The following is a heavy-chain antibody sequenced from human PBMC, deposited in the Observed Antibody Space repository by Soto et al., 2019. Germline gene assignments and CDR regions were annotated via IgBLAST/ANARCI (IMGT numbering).Heavy chain of an antibody. J-gene: IGHJ4*02. D-gene: IGHD6-13*01. Sequence: SETLSLTCTVSGGPIRSYYWSWIRLPPGKGLEWIGNIYYSGSTNYNPSLKSRVTISVDTSKNQFSLKLSSMSTADTAVYYCARAPYTSSWNFDYWGQGTLVTVSS. V-gene: IGHV4-59*01. CDR1: GGPIRSYY. CDR3: ARAPYTSSWNFDY. CDR2: IYYSGST.